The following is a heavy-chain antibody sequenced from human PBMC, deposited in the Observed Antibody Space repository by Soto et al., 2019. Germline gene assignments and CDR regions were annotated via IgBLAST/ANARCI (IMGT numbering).Heavy chain of an antibody. Sequence: SETLSLTCTVSVGSLIGSYCSWIRKSPGKSLEWIASISYTGSTTHNPSLKSRVTLSVDTSKNQFSLSLTSVTPADTAAYYCATGGGWLHNSYIRGLYFDYWGQGVLVTVSS. CDR2: ISYTGST. CDR3: ATGGGWLHNSYIRGLYFDY. D-gene: IGHD3-3*02. J-gene: IGHJ4*02. CDR1: VGSLIGSY. V-gene: IGHV4-59*01.